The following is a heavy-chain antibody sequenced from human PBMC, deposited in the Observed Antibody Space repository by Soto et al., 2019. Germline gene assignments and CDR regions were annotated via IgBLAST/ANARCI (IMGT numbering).Heavy chain of an antibody. V-gene: IGHV4-59*08. D-gene: IGHD7-27*01. Sequence: LSETLSLTCTVSGDSISSYYWSWIRQPPGKGLEWIGYISYSGSTNYNPSLQSRVTISVDTSKNQFSLKLSSVTAADTAVYFCARGRYCLTGRCFPNWFDSWGQGALVTVSS. J-gene: IGHJ5*01. CDR2: ISYSGST. CDR3: ARGRYCLTGRCFPNWFDS. CDR1: GDSISSYY.